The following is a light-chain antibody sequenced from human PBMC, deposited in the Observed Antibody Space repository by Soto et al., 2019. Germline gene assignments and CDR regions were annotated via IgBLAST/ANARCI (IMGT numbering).Light chain of an antibody. J-gene: IGKJ4*01. CDR1: QSISSW. CDR2: DAS. Sequence: DIQMTQSPSTLSASVGDRVTITCRASQSISSWLAWYQQKPGKAPKLLIYDASSLESGVPSRFSGSGSGTEFTLTISSLQPDDSATYYCQQYNSHDDIAFGRGTKV. CDR3: QQYNSHDDIA. V-gene: IGKV1-5*01.